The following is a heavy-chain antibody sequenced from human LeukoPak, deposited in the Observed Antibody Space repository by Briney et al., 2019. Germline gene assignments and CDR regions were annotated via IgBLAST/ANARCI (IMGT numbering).Heavy chain of an antibody. V-gene: IGHV4-39*07. D-gene: IGHD6-13*01. CDR1: GGSISSSSYY. CDR3: ASLKAGYSSSWYPYYYGMDV. CDR2: IYYSGST. J-gene: IGHJ6*02. Sequence: SETLSLTCTVSGGSISSSSYYWGWIRQPPGKGLEWIGSIYYSGSTYYNPSLKSRVTISVDTSKNQFSLKLSSVTAADTAVYYCASLKAGYSSSWYPYYYGMDVWGQGTTVTVSS.